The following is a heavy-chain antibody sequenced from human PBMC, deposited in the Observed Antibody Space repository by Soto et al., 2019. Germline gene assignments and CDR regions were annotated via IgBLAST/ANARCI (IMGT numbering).Heavy chain of an antibody. Sequence: SETQSLTCTVSGGSISSSSYYWGWIRQPPGKGLEWIGSIYYSGSTYYNPSLKSRVTISVDTSKNQFSLKLSSVTAADTAVYYCARDYIAVAGRWFDPWGQGTLVTVSS. D-gene: IGHD6-19*01. CDR1: GGSISSSSYY. J-gene: IGHJ5*02. V-gene: IGHV4-39*02. CDR3: ARDYIAVAGRWFDP. CDR2: IYYSGST.